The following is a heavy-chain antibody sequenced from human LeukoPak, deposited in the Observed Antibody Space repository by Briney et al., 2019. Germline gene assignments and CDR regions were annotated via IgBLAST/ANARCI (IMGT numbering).Heavy chain of an antibody. Sequence: GGSLRLSCAASGFTFSSYNMNWVRQAPGKGLEWVSSITSSSNYIYYADSVKGRFTISRDNAKNSPYLQMNSLRAEDTTVYYCARDCWDYGSGSYCGIGYWGQGTLVTVSS. CDR1: GFTFSSYN. D-gene: IGHD3-10*01. J-gene: IGHJ4*02. CDR2: ITSSSNYI. V-gene: IGHV3-21*01. CDR3: ARDCWDYGSGSYCGIGY.